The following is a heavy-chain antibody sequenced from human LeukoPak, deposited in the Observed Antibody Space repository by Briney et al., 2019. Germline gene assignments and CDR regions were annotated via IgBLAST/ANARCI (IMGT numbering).Heavy chain of an antibody. J-gene: IGHJ3*02. V-gene: IGHV1-2*06. D-gene: IGHD3-22*01. CDR3: ARKYYCDSSGYYYDDAFDI. CDR1: GYTFTAYC. Sequence: GASVKVSCKASGYTFTAYCMHWVRQAPGQGLEWMGRINPNSGGTNYALNFQGRVTMTRDTSISTAYMELSRLRSDDTAVYYCARKYYCDSSGYYYDDAFDIWGQGIMVTVSS. CDR2: INPNSGGT.